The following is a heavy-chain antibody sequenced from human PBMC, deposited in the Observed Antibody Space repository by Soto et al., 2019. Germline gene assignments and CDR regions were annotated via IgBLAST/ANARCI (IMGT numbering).Heavy chain of an antibody. Sequence: GGSPRLSCAASGFTFSDYYMSWIRQAPGKGLEWVSYISSSSSYTNYADSVKGRFTISRDNAKNSLYLQMNSLRAEDTAVYYCARRDSYGLIDYWGQGTLVTVS. D-gene: IGHD5-18*01. CDR3: ARRDSYGLIDY. CDR2: ISSSSSYT. CDR1: GFTFSDYY. J-gene: IGHJ4*02. V-gene: IGHV3-11*06.